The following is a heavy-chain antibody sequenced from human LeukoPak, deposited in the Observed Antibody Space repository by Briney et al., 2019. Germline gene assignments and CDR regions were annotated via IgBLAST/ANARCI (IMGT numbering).Heavy chain of an antibody. V-gene: IGHV3-23*01. CDR1: GFTFSSYA. CDR3: AKSLYGGCDY. D-gene: IGHD3-16*02. CDR2: VNGNGGST. J-gene: IGHJ4*02. Sequence: GGSLRLSCAASGFTFSSYAMSWVRQAPGKGLEWVSGVNGNGGSTSYADSVKGRFTIFRDNSKNTVYLQMNSLRVEDTAVYYCAKSLYGGCDYWGQGTVVTVSS.